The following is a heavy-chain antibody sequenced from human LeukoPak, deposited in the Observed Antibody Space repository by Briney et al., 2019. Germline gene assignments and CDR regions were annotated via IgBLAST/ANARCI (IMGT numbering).Heavy chain of an antibody. D-gene: IGHD3-10*01. CDR3: ARGAGEALYYFDN. Sequence: GASVTVSFTSSGYTFTIYHMHWVRHAPGQGHEWMGMINLSGGRTGYAQEFQGRVIMTRDSSTTTVYMELSSLRSEDPAVYSCARGAGEALYYFDNCGQGTLVPVSS. J-gene: IGHJ4*02. CDR1: GYTFTIYH. CDR2: INLSGGRT. V-gene: IGHV1-46*01.